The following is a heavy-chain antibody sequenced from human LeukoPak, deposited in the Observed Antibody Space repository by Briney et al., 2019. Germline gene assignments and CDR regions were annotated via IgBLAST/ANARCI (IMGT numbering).Heavy chain of an antibody. CDR2: ISASGDVT. V-gene: IGHV3-23*01. CDR3: AKSLFTSATGTGRAFHI. J-gene: IGHJ3*02. Sequence: GGSLRLSCAASGFTFSKFPMGGGRPAPGRGVEGVSAISASGDVTFYADSLRGRFTISRDNSKSTLYLQMNGLRAEDTAIFYCAKSLFTSATGTGRAFHIWGQGTRVTVSS. D-gene: IGHD1-1*01. CDR1: GFTFSKFP.